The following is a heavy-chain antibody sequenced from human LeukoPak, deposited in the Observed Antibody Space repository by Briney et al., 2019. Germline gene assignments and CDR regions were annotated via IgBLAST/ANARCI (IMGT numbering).Heavy chain of an antibody. V-gene: IGHV4-38-2*02. CDR2: IHHSGNT. CDR1: GYSISDGYY. D-gene: IGHD2-15*01. J-gene: IGHJ5*02. CDR3: VRDLAVHGLTPPNWFDP. Sequence: SETLSLTCDVSGYSISDGYYWGWIRQPPGKGLVWIGTIHHSGNTYYNPSLRRRSAMSIDTSKNQFSLKLTSVTAADTGVYYCVRDLAVHGLTPPNWFDPWGKGILVTVSS.